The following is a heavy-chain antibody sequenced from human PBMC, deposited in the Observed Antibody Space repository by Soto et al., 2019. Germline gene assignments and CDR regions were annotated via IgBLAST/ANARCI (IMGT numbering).Heavy chain of an antibody. CDR1: GGSFSGYY. J-gene: IGHJ5*02. D-gene: IGHD1-1*01. CDR2: INHSGST. V-gene: IGHV4-34*01. CDR3: ARGRVGEQDWKQLTSGWFDP. Sequence: SETLSLTCAVYGGSFSGYYWSWIRQPPGKGLEWIGEINHSGSTNYNPSLKSRVTISVDTSKNQFSLKLSSVTAADTAVYYCARGRVGEQDWKQLTSGWFDPWGQGTLVTVSS.